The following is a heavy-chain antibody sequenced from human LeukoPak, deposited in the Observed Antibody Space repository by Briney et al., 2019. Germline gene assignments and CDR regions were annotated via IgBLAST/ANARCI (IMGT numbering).Heavy chain of an antibody. CDR1: GGSISSYY. V-gene: IGHV4-59*01. J-gene: IGHJ5*02. Sequence: SETLSLTCTVSGGSISSYYWSWIRQPPGKGLEWIGYIYYSGSTNYNPSLKSRVTISVDTSKNQFSLKLSSVTAADMAVYYCARGAGTELFDPWGQGTLVTVSS. CDR3: ARGAGTELFDP. D-gene: IGHD1-1*01. CDR2: IYYSGST.